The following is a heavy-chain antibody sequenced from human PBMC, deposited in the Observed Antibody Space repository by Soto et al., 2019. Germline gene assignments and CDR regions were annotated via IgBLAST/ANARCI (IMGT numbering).Heavy chain of an antibody. J-gene: IGHJ6*02. CDR2: ISSSGSTI. D-gene: IGHD3-10*01. CDR1: GFTFSDYY. V-gene: IGHV3-11*01. Sequence: QVQLVESGGGLVKPGGSLRLSCAASGFTFSDYYMSWIRQAPGKGLEWVSYISSSGSTIYYADSVKGRFTISRDNAKKSMYLQMNSLRAEATAVYYCARDQYYYGSGSYPYYYYAMDVWGQGTPVTVSS. CDR3: ARDQYYYGSGSYPYYYYAMDV.